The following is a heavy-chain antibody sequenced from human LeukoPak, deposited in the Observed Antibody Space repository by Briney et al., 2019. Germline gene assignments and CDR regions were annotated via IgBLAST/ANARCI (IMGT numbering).Heavy chain of an antibody. Sequence: GGSLRLSCAASGFTFHDYAMHWVRQVPGKGLEWVSGITWNSGSVLYADSVRGRFTISRDNAKNSLYLQMNSLRPEGMAFYYCAKGLGVASLIVDALDMSGQGTMVTV. CDR1: GFTFHDYA. J-gene: IGHJ3*02. CDR2: ITWNSGSV. V-gene: IGHV3-9*03. D-gene: IGHD1-26*01. CDR3: AKGLGVASLIVDALDM.